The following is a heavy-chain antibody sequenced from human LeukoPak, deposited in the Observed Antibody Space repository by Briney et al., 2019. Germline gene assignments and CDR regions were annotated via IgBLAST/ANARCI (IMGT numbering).Heavy chain of an antibody. Sequence: GGSLRLSCAASGFTFDRYTMHWVRQAPGKGLEWVSFVTRQGSTTNYADSVRGRFTISRDNSKNSLFLQMNTLRTEDTALYYCAKERDGHKDGFDYWGQGTLVTVSS. D-gene: IGHD5-24*01. CDR1: GFTFDRYT. V-gene: IGHV3-43*01. CDR3: AKERDGHKDGFDY. J-gene: IGHJ4*02. CDR2: VTRQGSTT.